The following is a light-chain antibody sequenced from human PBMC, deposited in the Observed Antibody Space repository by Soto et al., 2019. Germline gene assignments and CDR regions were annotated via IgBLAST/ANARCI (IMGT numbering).Light chain of an antibody. V-gene: IGLV2-8*01. CDR3: SSYAGSNNFV. CDR2: EVT. Sequence: QSALTQPPSASGFPGQSVTISCTGTSSDVGYYDYVSWYQQHPGKAPKPVIYEVTKRPSGVPDRVSASKSGNTASLTVSGLRAEDEADYYCSSYAGSNNFVFGSGTKVT. CDR1: SSDVGYYDY. J-gene: IGLJ1*01.